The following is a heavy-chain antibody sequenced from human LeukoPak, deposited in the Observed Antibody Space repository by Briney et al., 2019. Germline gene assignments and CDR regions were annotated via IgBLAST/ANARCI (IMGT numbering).Heavy chain of an antibody. J-gene: IGHJ6*03. CDR3: AARRGYYHYMDV. Sequence: PGRSLRLSCATSGFTFSSYAVASGRQAPGKGLEWVSSISNTGSTTYYPASVKGRSTISRDNSKNTLSLQMNSPPAEDTAVYYCAARRGYYHYMDVWGKGTTVTVSS. D-gene: IGHD3-3*01. CDR2: ISNTGSTT. CDR1: GFTFSSYA. V-gene: IGHV3-23*01.